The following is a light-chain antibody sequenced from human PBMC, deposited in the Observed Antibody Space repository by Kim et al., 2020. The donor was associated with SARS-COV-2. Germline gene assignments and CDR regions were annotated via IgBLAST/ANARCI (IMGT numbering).Light chain of an antibody. Sequence: AAAGDRATITCRASQGISNYLAWYQQKPGKAPKLLIYAASALQSGVPSRFSGSGSGTDFTLTINSLQPEDVATYYCQKCSGAPWTFGQGTKVDIK. V-gene: IGKV1-27*01. CDR3: QKCSGAPWT. CDR2: AAS. J-gene: IGKJ1*01. CDR1: QGISNY.